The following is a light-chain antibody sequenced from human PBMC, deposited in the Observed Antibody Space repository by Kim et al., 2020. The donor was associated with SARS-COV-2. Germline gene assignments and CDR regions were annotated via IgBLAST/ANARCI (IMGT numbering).Light chain of an antibody. V-gene: IGKV3-15*01. CDR2: RAS. J-gene: IGKJ2*01. CDR1: QSVGGN. Sequence: LAVSPGEGAPLSCRASQSVGGNLAWYQQKPGQAPRLLIYRASTRATAIPARFSGSGSGTEFTLTISSLQSEDFAVYYCQQYNNWPPYTFGQGTKLEIK. CDR3: QQYNNWPPYT.